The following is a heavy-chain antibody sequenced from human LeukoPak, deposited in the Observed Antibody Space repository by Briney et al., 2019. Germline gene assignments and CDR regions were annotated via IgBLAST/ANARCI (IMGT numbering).Heavy chain of an antibody. CDR2: ISRAAFA. D-gene: IGHD2-21*01. CDR3: AKDFRIGYSAHFDY. Sequence: GGSLRLSCVVSGVTFSNFALSWVRQAPGKGLEWVASISRAAFAFYADSVKGRFTISRDNSKNTLYLQMDSLRGEDTAVYYCAKDFRIGYSAHFDYWGQGALVTVSS. V-gene: IGHV3-23*01. CDR1: GVTFSNFA. J-gene: IGHJ4*02.